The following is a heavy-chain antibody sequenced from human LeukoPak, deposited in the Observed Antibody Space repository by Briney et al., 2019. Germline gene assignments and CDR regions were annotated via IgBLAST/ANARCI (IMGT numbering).Heavy chain of an antibody. CDR2: ISSSGSTI. CDR1: GFTFSSYE. Sequence: GGSLRLSCAASGFTFSSYEMNWVRQAPGKGLEWVSYISSSGSTIYYADSVKGRFTISRDNAKNSLYLQMNGLRAEDTAAYYCARDKLMGDSYFVYWGQGSLVTVSS. V-gene: IGHV3-48*03. D-gene: IGHD2-21*02. CDR3: ARDKLMGDSYFVY. J-gene: IGHJ4*02.